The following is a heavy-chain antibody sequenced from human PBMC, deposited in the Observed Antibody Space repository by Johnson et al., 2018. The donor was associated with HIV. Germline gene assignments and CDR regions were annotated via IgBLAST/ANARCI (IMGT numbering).Heavy chain of an antibody. J-gene: IGHJ3*02. CDR1: GFTFSSYA. V-gene: IGHV3-30-3*01. CDR3: GRDINYSNYVTDAFDI. D-gene: IGHD4-11*01. Sequence: QVRLVESGGRLVKPGRSLRLSCSASGFTFSSYAMHWVRQAPGKGLEWVAVISYDGSNKYYADSVTGRFTISRDSSKNMLYLQMNSLRTEDTAVYYCGRDINYSNYVTDAFDIWGQGTVVTVSS. CDR2: ISYDGSNK.